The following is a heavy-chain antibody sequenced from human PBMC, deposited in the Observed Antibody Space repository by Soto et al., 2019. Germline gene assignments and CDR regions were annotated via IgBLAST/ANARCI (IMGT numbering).Heavy chain of an antibody. V-gene: IGHV4-39*01. Sequence: SETLSLTCTVSGDSIISSDFYWGWVRQPPGKGLEWIGSIFYLGSSHYNPSLKSRVTMSVDTSKNQFSLRLRSVTAADTALYFCARHSLALRKNNWFDPWGQGIMVTVSS. D-gene: IGHD3-3*02. CDR1: GDSIISSDFY. CDR3: ARHSLALRKNNWFDP. CDR2: IFYLGSS. J-gene: IGHJ5*02.